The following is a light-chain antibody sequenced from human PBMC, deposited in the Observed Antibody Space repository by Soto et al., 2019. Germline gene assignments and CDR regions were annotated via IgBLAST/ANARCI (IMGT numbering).Light chain of an antibody. CDR3: SSYSSSSTLVV. J-gene: IGLJ2*01. V-gene: IGLV2-14*01. CDR2: AVS. Sequence: QSALTQPASVSGSPGQSITISCTGTSSDVGGFLYVSWFQQHPGKAPKLMIYAVSNRPSGISNRFSGSKSGNTASLTISGLQDEDEADYYCSSYSSSSTLVVFGGGTKLTVL. CDR1: SSDVGGFLY.